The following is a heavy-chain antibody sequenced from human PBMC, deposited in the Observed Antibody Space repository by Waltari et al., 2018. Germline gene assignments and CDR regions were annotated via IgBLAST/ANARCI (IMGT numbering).Heavy chain of an antibody. V-gene: IGHV4-34*01. CDR2: INHSGST. CDR3: ARRIFGVVNYYFDY. J-gene: IGHJ4*02. Sequence: QVQLQQWGAGLLKPSETLSLTCAVYGGSFSGYYWSWIRQPPGKGLEWIGEINHSGSTNYNPSLKSRVTISVDTSKNQFSLKLSSVTAADTAVYYCARRIFGVVNYYFDYWGQGTLVTVSS. CDR1: GGSFSGYY. D-gene: IGHD3-3*01.